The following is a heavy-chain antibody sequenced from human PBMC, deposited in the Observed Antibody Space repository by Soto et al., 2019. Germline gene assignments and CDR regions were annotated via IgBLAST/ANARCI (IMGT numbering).Heavy chain of an antibody. D-gene: IGHD3-9*01. Sequence: GGSLRLSCAASGFTFSSYGMHWVRQAPGKGLEWVAVISYDGSNKYYADSVKGRFTISRDNSKNTLYLQMNSLRAEDTAVYYCARGYVLTMYYYGMDVWGQGTTVTVSS. CDR2: ISYDGSNK. CDR1: GFTFSSYG. V-gene: IGHV3-30*03. J-gene: IGHJ6*02. CDR3: ARGYVLTMYYYGMDV.